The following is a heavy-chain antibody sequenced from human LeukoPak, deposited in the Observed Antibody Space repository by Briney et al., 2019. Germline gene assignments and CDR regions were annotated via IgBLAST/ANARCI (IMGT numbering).Heavy chain of an antibody. Sequence: HSGSTTYNPSLKSPVPISVDTSKNHFSLNLSSVTPADTAVYYCARLPQVPLGYSYGRAYWGQGTLVTVSS. D-gene: IGHD5-18*01. V-gene: IGHV4-34*13. CDR3: ARLPQVPLGYSYGRAY. J-gene: IGHJ4*02. CDR2: HSGST.